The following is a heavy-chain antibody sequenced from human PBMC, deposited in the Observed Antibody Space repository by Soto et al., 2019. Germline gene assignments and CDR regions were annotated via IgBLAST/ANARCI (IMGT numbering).Heavy chain of an antibody. CDR2: IYPGDSKT. Sequence: GESLKISCKGSGFSFTTYWIAWVRQMPGKGLEWMGIIYPGDSKTTYSPSFQGQVTISADKSISTAYLQWSSLKASDTAMYYCASQEMATKNVDAFDIWGQGTMVTVSS. D-gene: IGHD5-12*01. J-gene: IGHJ3*02. V-gene: IGHV5-51*01. CDR1: GFSFTTYW. CDR3: ASQEMATKNVDAFDI.